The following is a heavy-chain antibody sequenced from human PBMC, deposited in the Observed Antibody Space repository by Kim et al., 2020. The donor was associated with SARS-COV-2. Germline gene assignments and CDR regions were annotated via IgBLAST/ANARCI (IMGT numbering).Heavy chain of an antibody. Sequence: GGSLRLSCAASGFTFDDYAMHWVRQAPGKGLEWVSGISWNSGSIGYADSVKGRFTISRDNAKNSLYLQMNSLRAEDTALYYCAKVSYEAGPWYFDLWGRGTLVTVSS. CDR1: GFTFDDYA. CDR2: ISWNSGSI. D-gene: IGHD5-12*01. CDR3: AKVSYEAGPWYFDL. V-gene: IGHV3-9*01. J-gene: IGHJ2*01.